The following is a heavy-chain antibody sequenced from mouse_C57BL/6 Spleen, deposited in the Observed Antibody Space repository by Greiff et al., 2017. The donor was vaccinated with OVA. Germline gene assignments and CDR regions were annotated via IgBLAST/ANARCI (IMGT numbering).Heavy chain of an antibody. D-gene: IGHD2-2*01. CDR3: ARSMVTYAMDY. V-gene: IGHV1-26*01. J-gene: IGHJ4*01. CDR1: GYTFTDYY. CDR2: INPNNGGT. Sequence: VQLQQSGPELVKPGASVKISCKASGYTFTDYYMNWVKQSHGKSLEWIGDINPNNGGTSYNQKFKGKATLTVDKSSSTAYMELRSLTSEDSAVYYCARSMVTYAMDYWGQGTSVTVSS.